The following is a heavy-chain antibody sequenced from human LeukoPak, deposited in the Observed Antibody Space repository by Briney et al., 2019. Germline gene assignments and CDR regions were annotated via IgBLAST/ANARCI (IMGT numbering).Heavy chain of an antibody. CDR1: GYTFITYG. D-gene: IGHD6-13*01. V-gene: IGHV1-18*01. CDR2: ISLYNTNI. CDR3: AREPQQMVRTDNWFDS. J-gene: IGHJ5*01. Sequence: GASVTVSCTASGYTFITYGITWVRQAPGQGLEWLGWISLYNTNINYPRKFQGRVTLTADKSTTTVHMELRNLMSDDTAVYYCAREPQQMVRTDNWFDSWGQGTLVTVAS.